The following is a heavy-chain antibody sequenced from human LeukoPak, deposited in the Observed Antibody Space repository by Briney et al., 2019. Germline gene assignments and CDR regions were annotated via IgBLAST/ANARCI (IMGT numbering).Heavy chain of an antibody. Sequence: PSEALSLTCTVSGGSISSYYWSWIRQPPGKGLEWIGYIYYSGSTNYNPSLKSRVTISVDTSKNQFSLKLSSVTAADTAVYYCARDLPVYYGSGSSSAFDIWGQGTMVTVSS. CDR2: IYYSGST. CDR1: GGSISSYY. J-gene: IGHJ3*02. D-gene: IGHD3-10*01. V-gene: IGHV4-59*01. CDR3: ARDLPVYYGSGSSSAFDI.